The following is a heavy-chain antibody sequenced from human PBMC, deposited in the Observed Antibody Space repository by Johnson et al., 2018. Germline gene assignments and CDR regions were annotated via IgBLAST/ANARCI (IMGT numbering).Heavy chain of an antibody. Sequence: QVQLQESGPGLVKPSETLSLTCSVYGGSITSFYWNWIRQSPGKGLEWIGYVYSSGTTDYNPSLKSRAPILVDTSKNQFSLKLTSVTAADTAVYYCARDEYITPFGDWGQGILVTVSS. CDR3: ARDEYITPFGD. D-gene: IGHD3-16*01. J-gene: IGHJ4*02. V-gene: IGHV4-59*01. CDR1: GGSITSFY. CDR2: VYSSGTT.